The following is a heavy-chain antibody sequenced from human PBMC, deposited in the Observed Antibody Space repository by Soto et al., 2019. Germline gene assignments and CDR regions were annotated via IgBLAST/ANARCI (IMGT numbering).Heavy chain of an antibody. CDR3: ANDYDILTGADYYYYGIDV. CDR1: GFTFSSYA. J-gene: IGHJ6*02. Sequence: GGSLRLSCAASGFTFSSYAMSWVRQAPGKGLEWVSAISGSGGSTYYADSVKGRFTISRDNSKNTLYLQMNSLRAEDTAVYYCANDYDILTGADYYYYGIDVWGQGTTVTVSS. CDR2: ISGSGGST. V-gene: IGHV3-23*01. D-gene: IGHD3-9*01.